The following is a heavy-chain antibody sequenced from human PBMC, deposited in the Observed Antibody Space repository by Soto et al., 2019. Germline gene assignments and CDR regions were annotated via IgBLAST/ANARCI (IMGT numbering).Heavy chain of an antibody. Sequence: SETLSLTCSVSGFSIIGSYWSWIRQSPGKGLEWLVYVYYTGITNYSPSLMSRVSISVDTSKNEFSLILSSVTDADTAVYFCERTVAVTGAQLEYWGQGTQVTVSS. CDR2: VYYTGIT. J-gene: IGHJ4*02. V-gene: IGHV4-59*01. D-gene: IGHD6-19*01. CDR3: ERTVAVTGAQLEY. CDR1: GFSIIGSY.